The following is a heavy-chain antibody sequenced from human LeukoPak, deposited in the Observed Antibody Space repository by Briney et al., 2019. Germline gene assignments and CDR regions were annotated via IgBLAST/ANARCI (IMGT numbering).Heavy chain of an antibody. CDR3: ARETLWGSYGGDPFDY. CDR2: VTWNCDAI. V-gene: IGHV3-9*01. J-gene: IGHJ4*02. D-gene: IGHD3-16*01. Sequence: GGSLRLSCAASGFTFDPSAMHSVRQAPGKGLEWASGVTWNCDAIGSAECVKGRFPISRDNAKNSLSLQMNSLSAEDTAVYYCARETLWGSYGGDPFDYWGQGTLVTVSS. CDR1: GFTFDPSA.